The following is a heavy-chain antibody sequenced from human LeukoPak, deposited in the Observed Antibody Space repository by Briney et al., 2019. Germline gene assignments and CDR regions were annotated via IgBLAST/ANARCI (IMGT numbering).Heavy chain of an antibody. J-gene: IGHJ3*02. Sequence: SVKVSCEASGFTFSSSAVQWVRQARGQRLEWIGWIVVGSGNTNYAQRFQDRVTINRDMSTSTAYMEVSSLRSEDTAVYYCAADGYTFAPGAFDIWGQGAVVTVSS. CDR3: AADGYTFAPGAFDI. CDR2: IVVGSGNT. V-gene: IGHV1-58*01. CDR1: GFTFSSSA. D-gene: IGHD5-24*01.